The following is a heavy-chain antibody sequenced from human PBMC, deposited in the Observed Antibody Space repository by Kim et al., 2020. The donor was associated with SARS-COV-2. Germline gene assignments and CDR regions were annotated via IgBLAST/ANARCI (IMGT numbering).Heavy chain of an antibody. CDR2: IRQSGGNT. D-gene: IGHD6-19*01. V-gene: IGHV3-23*01. CDR3: AKVTSGSSGWFEYFQR. CDR1: GFTFNSYA. J-gene: IGHJ1*01. Sequence: GGSLRLSCAASGFTFNSYAMSWVRQAPGKGLEWVSGIRQSGGNTEYADSVKGRFSISRDNSKNTLYLQMNRLRAEDTAVYYCAKVTSGSSGWFEYFQRLGEGGLLALSS.